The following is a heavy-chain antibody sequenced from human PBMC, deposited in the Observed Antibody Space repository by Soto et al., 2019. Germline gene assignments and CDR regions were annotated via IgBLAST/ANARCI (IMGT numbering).Heavy chain of an antibody. CDR2: INAGNGNT. CDR3: ARPQSIAVAGTPFDP. Sequence: ASVKVSCKASGYTFTSYAMHWVRQAPGQRLEWMGWINAGNGNTKYSQKFQGRVTITRDTSASTAYMELSSLRSEDTAVYYCARPQSIAVAGTPFDPWGQGTLVTVSS. V-gene: IGHV1-3*01. D-gene: IGHD6-19*01. CDR1: GYTFTSYA. J-gene: IGHJ5*02.